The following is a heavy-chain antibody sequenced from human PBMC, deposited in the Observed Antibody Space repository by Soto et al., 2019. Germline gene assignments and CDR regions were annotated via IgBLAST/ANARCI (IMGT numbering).Heavy chain of an antibody. CDR1: GFIFNEYG. D-gene: IGHD2-15*01. CDR3: ARWGCSGSNCNLNQRSFDL. Sequence: QVQLVESGGGGVHRGRPLRPSGAASGFIFNEYGRHWVAQPPGRGLEGGAVIWYDGSNKYYADSVKGRFTFSRDNSKNTMSLQMNSLRVEDTAVYYCARWGCSGSNCNLNQRSFDLWGQGTLVTVSS. J-gene: IGHJ4*02. V-gene: IGHV3-33*03. CDR2: IWYDGSNK.